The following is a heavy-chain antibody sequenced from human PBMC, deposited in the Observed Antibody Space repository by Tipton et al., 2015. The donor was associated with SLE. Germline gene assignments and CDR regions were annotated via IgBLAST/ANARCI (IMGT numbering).Heavy chain of an antibody. CDR1: GGSISPYY. J-gene: IGHJ4*02. Sequence: TLSLTCSVSGGSISPYYWSWIRQPPGKGLEWIGNIYHSGSTHYNPSLKSRVTISIDTSKNQFSLKLRSVTAADTAVYYCAGARDTMIVVVITNWGQGTLVTVSS. V-gene: IGHV4-59*12. CDR2: IYHSGST. D-gene: IGHD3-22*01. CDR3: AGARDTMIVVVITN.